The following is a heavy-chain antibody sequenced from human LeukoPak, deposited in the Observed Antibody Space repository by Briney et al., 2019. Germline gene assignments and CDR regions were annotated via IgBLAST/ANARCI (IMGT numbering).Heavy chain of an antibody. V-gene: IGHV3-30*03. CDR1: GFTFSHYA. CDR2: ISFDGTNK. J-gene: IGHJ5*02. Sequence: GRSLRLSCAASGFTFSHYAMHWVRQAPGKGLEWVAVISFDGTNKFYADSVKGRFTISRDNSKNTLFLQMNSLRAEDTAVYYCARDSSPWYYYDRSGSNGFDPWGQGTLVTVSS. CDR3: ARDSSPWYYYDRSGSNGFDP. D-gene: IGHD3-22*01.